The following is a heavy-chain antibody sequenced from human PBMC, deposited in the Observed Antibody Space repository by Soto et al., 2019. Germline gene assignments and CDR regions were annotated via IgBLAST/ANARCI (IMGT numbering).Heavy chain of an antibody. J-gene: IGHJ4*02. CDR1: GFTFSSYS. V-gene: IGHV3-21*01. CDR2: ISSSSSYI. Sequence: PGGSLRLSCAASGFTFSSYSMNWVRQAPGKGLEWVSSISSSSSYIYYADSVKGRFTISRDNAKNSLYLQMNSLRAEDTAVYYCARDRMSGYDSFDYWGQGTLVTVSS. CDR3: ARDRMSGYDSFDY. D-gene: IGHD5-12*01.